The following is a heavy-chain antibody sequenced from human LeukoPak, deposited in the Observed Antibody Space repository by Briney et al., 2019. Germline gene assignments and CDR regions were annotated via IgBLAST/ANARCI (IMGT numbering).Heavy chain of an antibody. CDR2: ISYDGCNK. CDR3: ARDPAGGDPPGY. D-gene: IGHD4-17*01. CDR1: GFTFSSYA. Sequence: TGGSLRLSCAASGFTFSSYAMHWVRQAPGKGLEWVAVISYDGCNKYYADSVKGRFTISRDNSKNTLYLQMNSLRAEDTAVYYCARDPAGGDPPGYWGQGTLVTVSS. V-gene: IGHV3-30-3*01. J-gene: IGHJ4*02.